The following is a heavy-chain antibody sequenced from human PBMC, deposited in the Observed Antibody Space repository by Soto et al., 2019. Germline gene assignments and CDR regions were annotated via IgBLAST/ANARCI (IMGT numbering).Heavy chain of an antibody. V-gene: IGHV3-30*18. CDR3: AKDKSTFRGFDP. CDR2: ISYDGSNK. J-gene: IGHJ5*02. CDR1: GFTFSSYG. D-gene: IGHD3-16*01. Sequence: QVPLVESGGGVVQPGRSLRLSCAASGFTFSSYGMHWVRQAPGKGLEWVAVISYDGSNKYYADSVKGRFTISRDNSKNTLYLQMNSLRAEDTAVYYCAKDKSTFRGFDPWGQGTLVTVSS.